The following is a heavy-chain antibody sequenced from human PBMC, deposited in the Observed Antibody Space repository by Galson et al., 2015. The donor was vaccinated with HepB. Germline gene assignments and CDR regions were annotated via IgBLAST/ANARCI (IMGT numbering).Heavy chain of an antibody. Sequence: SLRLSCAASGFTFSSYSMSWVRQAPGKGLEWVSYISSSSSTIYYADSVKGRFTISRDNAKNSLYLQMNSLRAEDTAVYYCARGRSYYYGSGSYYSDYFDYWGQGTLVTVSS. CDR3: ARGRSYYYGSGSYYSDYFDY. CDR1: GFTFSSYS. V-gene: IGHV3-48*04. D-gene: IGHD3-10*01. CDR2: ISSSSSTI. J-gene: IGHJ4*02.